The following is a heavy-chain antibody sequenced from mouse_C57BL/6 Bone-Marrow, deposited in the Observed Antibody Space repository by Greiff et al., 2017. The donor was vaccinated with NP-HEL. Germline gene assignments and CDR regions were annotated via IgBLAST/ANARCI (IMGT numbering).Heavy chain of an antibody. CDR2: INPSSGYT. CDR3: ARTPLSFYAMDY. Sequence: QVQLQQSGAELARPGASVKMSCTASGYTFTSYTMHWVKQRPGQGLEWIGYINPSSGYTKYNQKFKDKATLTADKSSSTAYMQLSSLTSEDSAVYYCARTPLSFYAMDYWGQGTSVTVSS. V-gene: IGHV1-4*01. CDR1: GYTFTSYT. J-gene: IGHJ4*01.